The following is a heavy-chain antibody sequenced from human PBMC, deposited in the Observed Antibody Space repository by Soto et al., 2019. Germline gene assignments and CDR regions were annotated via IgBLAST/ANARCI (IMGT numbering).Heavy chain of an antibody. Sequence: SGKVSCKASGGTFSRYAISWVRQAPGRGLEWMGGIIPIFGTANYAQKFQGRVTITADESTSTAYMELSSLRSEDTAVYYCARFSAVVATMRIPPYGPEEHYWGKGTLVTVSS. J-gene: IGHJ4*02. V-gene: IGHV1-69*13. D-gene: IGHD1-26*01. CDR1: GGTFSRYA. CDR2: IIPIFGTA. CDR3: ARFSAVVATMRIPPYGPEEHY.